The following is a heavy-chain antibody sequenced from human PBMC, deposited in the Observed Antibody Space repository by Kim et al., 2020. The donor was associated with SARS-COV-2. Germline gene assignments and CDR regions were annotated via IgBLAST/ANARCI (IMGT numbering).Heavy chain of an antibody. Sequence: ASVKVSCKASGYTFTSYGISWVRQAPGQGLEWMGWISAYNGNTNYAQKLQGRVTMTTDTSTSTAYMELRSLRSDDTAVYYCARERTPYYYDSSGYYYWGQGTLVTVSS. D-gene: IGHD3-22*01. CDR1: GYTFTSYG. CDR3: ARERTPYYYDSSGYYY. CDR2: ISAYNGNT. J-gene: IGHJ4*02. V-gene: IGHV1-18*04.